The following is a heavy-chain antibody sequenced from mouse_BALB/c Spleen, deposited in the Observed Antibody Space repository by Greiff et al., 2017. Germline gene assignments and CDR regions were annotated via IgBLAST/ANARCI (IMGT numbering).Heavy chain of an antibody. J-gene: IGHJ4*01. CDR3: ARPLYYGSSRYAMDY. Sequence: VQLQESGAELMKPGASVKISCKATGYTFSSYWIEWVKQRPGHGLEWIGEILPGSGSTNYNEKFKGKATFTADTSSNTAYMQLSSLTSEDSAVYYCARPLYYGSSRYAMDYWGQGTSVTVSS. V-gene: IGHV1-9*01. CDR1: GYTFSSYW. CDR2: ILPGSGST. D-gene: IGHD1-1*01.